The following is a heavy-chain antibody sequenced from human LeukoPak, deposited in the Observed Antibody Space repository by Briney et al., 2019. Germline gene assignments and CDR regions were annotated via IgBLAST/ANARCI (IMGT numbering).Heavy chain of an antibody. CDR3: ARGPTGWLRTRFDY. CDR2: ISYDGRNK. V-gene: IGHV3-30-3*01. Sequence: GRSLRLSCAASGFTFSSYAMHWVRQAPGKGLEWVAVISYDGRNKYYADSVKGRFTISRDNSKNTLYLQMNSLRAEDTAVYYCARGPTGWLRTRFDYWGQGTLVTVSS. D-gene: IGHD5-12*01. CDR1: GFTFSSYA. J-gene: IGHJ4*02.